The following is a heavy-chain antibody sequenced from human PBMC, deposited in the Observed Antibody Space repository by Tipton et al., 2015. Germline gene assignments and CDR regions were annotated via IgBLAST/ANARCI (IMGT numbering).Heavy chain of an antibody. CDR1: GGSIDRAYYY. CDR2: TATSGTT. V-gene: IGHV4-61*02. J-gene: IGHJ5*02. CDR3: ARATSTTGYWGGSSNWLDP. Sequence: LRLSCTVSGGSIDRAYYYWNWIRLPAGEGLEWIGRTATSGTTIYNPSLTGRVTISKDASRNEISLRLTSVTAADTAVYFCARATSTTGYWGGSSNWLDPWGRGTLVIVSS. D-gene: IGHD3-16*01.